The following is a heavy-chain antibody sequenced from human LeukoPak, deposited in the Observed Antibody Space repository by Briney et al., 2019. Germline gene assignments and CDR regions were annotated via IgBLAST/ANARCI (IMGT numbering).Heavy chain of an antibody. CDR2: ISASGSTI. J-gene: IGHJ4*02. V-gene: IGHV3-48*01. CDR1: GFSFRSYS. CDR3: ARDHGDSAMVIAPFFDY. D-gene: IGHD5-18*01. Sequence: PGGSLRLSCAASGFSFRSYSMNWVRQAPGKGLEWVSYISASGSTIFYADSVKGRFTISRDDAKNSLYLQVNSLRAEDTAVYHCARDHGDSAMVIAPFFDYWGQGTLVTVSS.